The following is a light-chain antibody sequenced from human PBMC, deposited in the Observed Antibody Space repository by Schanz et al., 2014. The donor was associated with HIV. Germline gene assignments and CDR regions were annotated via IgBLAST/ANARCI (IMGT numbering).Light chain of an antibody. CDR3: QSYDSSLSGSVV. CDR1: SSNIGAGYD. J-gene: IGLJ2*01. Sequence: QSVLTQPPSVSAAPGQRVTTSCTGSSSNIGAGYDVHWYQQVPGTAPTLLIYDNNHRPSGVPDRFSGSKSGTSASLAITGXXXXXEADYYCQSYDSSLSGSVVFGGGTKLTVL. CDR2: DNN. V-gene: IGLV1-40*01.